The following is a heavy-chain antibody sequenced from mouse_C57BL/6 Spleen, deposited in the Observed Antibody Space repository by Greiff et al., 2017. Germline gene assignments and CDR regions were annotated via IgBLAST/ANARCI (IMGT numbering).Heavy chain of an antibody. CDR3: TRGAECPDY. D-gene: IGHD6-1*01. CDR1: GYSITSGYY. CDR2: LSYDGSN. V-gene: IGHV3-6*01. J-gene: IGHJ2*01. Sequence: VQLQQSGPGLVKPSQSLSLTCSVTGYSITSGYYWNWIRQFPGNKLEWMGYLSYDGSNNYNPSLKNRISITRDTSKNLYFLSLNTVTTEDTATYYCTRGAECPDYWGQGTTLTVSS.